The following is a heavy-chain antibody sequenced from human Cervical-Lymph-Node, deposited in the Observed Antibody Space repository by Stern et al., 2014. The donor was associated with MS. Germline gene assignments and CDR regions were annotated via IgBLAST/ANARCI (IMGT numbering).Heavy chain of an antibody. J-gene: IGHJ4*02. CDR3: ARGMTTVIDY. CDR2: INASGGST. D-gene: IGHD4-11*01. V-gene: IGHV1-46*01. Sequence: LQLRESWAAVKKPRASVNVSCNASGYTFTSNYMHWVRHAPGPGHEWMGIINASGGSTSYAQKFQGRVTMTRDTSTSTVYMELSSLRSEDTAVYHCARGMTTVIDYWGQGTLVTVSS. CDR1: GYTFTSNY.